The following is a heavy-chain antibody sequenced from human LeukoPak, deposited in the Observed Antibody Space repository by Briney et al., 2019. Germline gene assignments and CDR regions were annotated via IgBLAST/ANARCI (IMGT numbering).Heavy chain of an antibody. CDR2: INKDASIT. D-gene: IGHD1-1*01. Sequence: GGSLRLSCEASGFTFSTYAMNWVRQAPGKGLEWVSSINKDASITRYADSVKGRFTISRDNAGNTLYVEMNSLRAEDTAVYYCARAASAYNSDYYFDYWGQGTLVTVSS. J-gene: IGHJ4*02. V-gene: IGHV3-74*01. CDR3: ARAASAYNSDYYFDY. CDR1: GFTFSTYA.